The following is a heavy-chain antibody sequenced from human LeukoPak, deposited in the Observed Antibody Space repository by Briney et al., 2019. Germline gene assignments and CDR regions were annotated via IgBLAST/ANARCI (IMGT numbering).Heavy chain of an antibody. Sequence: SETLSLTCAVYGGSLSGYYWTCLRQPPGKRLEWIGEINHSRSSTYNPALKSRVTISVDTSKNQFSLKLSSVTAAVAAVYYCARAPVIDSGYDYWGQGTLVIVSS. D-gene: IGHD5-12*01. CDR1: GGSLSGYY. V-gene: IGHV4-34*01. CDR2: INHSRSS. CDR3: ARAPVIDSGYDY. J-gene: IGHJ4*02.